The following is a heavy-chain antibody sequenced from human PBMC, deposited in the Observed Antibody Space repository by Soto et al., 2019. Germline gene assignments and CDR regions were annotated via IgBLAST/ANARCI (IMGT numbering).Heavy chain of an antibody. CDR3: AKGLALMADH. V-gene: IGHV3-30*18. D-gene: IGHD2-21*01. CDR1: EFTFNIYG. J-gene: IGHJ4*02. Sequence: GGSLRLSCAASEFTFNIYGMHWVRQAPDKGLEWVAVISFDGMIKYYAESVKGRFTISRDNFKNTVYLQMDRLRVEDTAVYFCAKGLALMADHWGQGTPVTVSS. CDR2: ISFDGMIK.